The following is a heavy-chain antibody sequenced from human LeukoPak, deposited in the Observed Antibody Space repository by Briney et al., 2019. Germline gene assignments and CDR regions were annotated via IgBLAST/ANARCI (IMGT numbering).Heavy chain of an antibody. D-gene: IGHD4/OR15-4a*01. CDR1: GGSISSGSYY. J-gene: IGHJ6*02. Sequence: SQTLSLTCTVSGGSISSGSYYWSWIRQPAGKGLEWIGRIYTSGSTNYNPSLKSRVTISVDTSKNQFSLKLSSVTAADTAVYYCARVNYGGHGFYYYGMDVWGQGTTVTVSS. CDR3: ARVNYGGHGFYYYGMDV. CDR2: IYTSGST. V-gene: IGHV4-61*02.